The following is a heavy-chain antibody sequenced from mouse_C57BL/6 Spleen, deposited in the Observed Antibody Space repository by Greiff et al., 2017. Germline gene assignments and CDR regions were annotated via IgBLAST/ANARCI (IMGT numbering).Heavy chain of an antibody. V-gene: IGHV1-20*01. J-gene: IGHJ4*01. CDR2: INPYNGDT. CDR3: ARGSNYNAMDD. CDR1: GYSFTGYF. D-gene: IGHD2-5*01. Sequence: VQLQQSGPELVKPGDSVKISCKASGYSFTGYFMNWVMQSHGKSLEWIGRINPYNGDTFYNQKFKGKATLTVDKSSSTAHMELRSLTSEDSAVYYCARGSNYNAMDDWGQGTSVTGSS.